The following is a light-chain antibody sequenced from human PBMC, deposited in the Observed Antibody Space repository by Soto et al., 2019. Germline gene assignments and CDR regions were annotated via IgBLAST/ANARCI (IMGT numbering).Light chain of an antibody. CDR3: SSYIGSSAFTVA. V-gene: IGLV2-14*03. CDR1: SNDVGGYNF. J-gene: IGLJ2*01. Sequence: QSALTQPASVSGSPGQSITISCAGTSNDVGGYNFVSWYQQHPGKAPKLMIYDVTYRPSGVSNPFSGSRSGNTASLTISGLQSEDEADYYCSSYIGSSAFTVAFGGGTKVTVL. CDR2: DVT.